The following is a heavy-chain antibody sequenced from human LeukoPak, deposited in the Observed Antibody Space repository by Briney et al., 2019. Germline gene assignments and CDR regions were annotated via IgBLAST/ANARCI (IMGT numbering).Heavy chain of an antibody. CDR3: ARDGGRDSSGYYTDY. CDR2: IYYSGST. J-gene: IGHJ4*02. CDR1: GGSISSYY. V-gene: IGHV4-59*01. D-gene: IGHD3-22*01. Sequence: SETLSLTCTVSGGSISSYYWSWIRQPPGKGLEWIGYIYYSGSTNYNPSLKSRVTISVDTSKSQFSLKLSSVTAADTAVYYCARDGGRDSSGYYTDYWGQGTLVTVSS.